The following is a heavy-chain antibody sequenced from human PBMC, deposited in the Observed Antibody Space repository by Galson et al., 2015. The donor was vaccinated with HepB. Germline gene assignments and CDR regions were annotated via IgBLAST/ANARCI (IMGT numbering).Heavy chain of an antibody. CDR3: AGGGTVTTPSPYWYFDL. Sequence: SETLSLTCTVSGGSISSYYWSWIRQPAGKGLEWIGRIYTSGSTNYNPSLKSRVTMSVDTSKNQFSLKLTSVTAADTALYYCAGGGTVTTPSPYWYFDLWGRGTLVTVSS. J-gene: IGHJ2*01. CDR2: IYTSGST. D-gene: IGHD4-17*01. V-gene: IGHV4-4*07. CDR1: GGSISSYY.